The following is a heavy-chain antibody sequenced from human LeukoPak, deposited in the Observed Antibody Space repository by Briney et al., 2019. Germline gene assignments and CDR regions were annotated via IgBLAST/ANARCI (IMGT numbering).Heavy chain of an antibody. V-gene: IGHV5-51*01. Sequence: IYPGDSDTRYSPSLQGQVTISADKSISTAYLQWSSLKASDTAMYYCARRDCSGGTCYSTYWGQGTLVTVSS. CDR2: IYPGDSDT. J-gene: IGHJ4*02. D-gene: IGHD2-15*01. CDR3: ARRDCSGGTCYSTY.